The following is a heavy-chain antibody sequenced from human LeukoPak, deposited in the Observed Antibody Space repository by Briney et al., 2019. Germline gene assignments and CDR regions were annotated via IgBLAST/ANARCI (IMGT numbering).Heavy chain of an antibody. CDR2: INPNSGDT. J-gene: IGHJ4*02. V-gene: IGHV1-2*02. D-gene: IGHD6-6*01. CDR1: GYTFTSYD. Sequence: ASVKVSCKASGYTFTSYDINWVRQAPGQGLEWMGWINPNSGDTNFAQKFQGRVTMTRDTSISTAYMELSRLRSDDTAVYYCARVKVDLGSSPDYWGQGTLVTVSS. CDR3: ARVKVDLGSSPDY.